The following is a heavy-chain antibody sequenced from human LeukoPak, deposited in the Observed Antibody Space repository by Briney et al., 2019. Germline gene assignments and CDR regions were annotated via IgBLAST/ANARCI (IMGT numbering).Heavy chain of an antibody. CDR3: ARDHCSSTSCYHYYYYYGMDV. D-gene: IGHD2-2*01. CDR2: INHSGST. CDR1: GGSFSGYY. J-gene: IGHJ6*02. Sequence: SETLSLTCAVYGGSFSGYYWSWIRQPPGEGLEWIGEINHSGSTNYNPSLKSRVTISVDTSKNQFSLKLSSVTAADTAVYYCARDHCSSTSCYHYYYYYGMDVWAKGPRSPSP. V-gene: IGHV4-34*01.